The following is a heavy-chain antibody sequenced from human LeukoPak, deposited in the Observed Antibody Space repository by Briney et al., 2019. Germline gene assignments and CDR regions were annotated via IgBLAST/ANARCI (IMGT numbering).Heavy chain of an antibody. D-gene: IGHD2-2*01. V-gene: IGHV4-4*07. CDR2: IYTSGST. J-gene: IGHJ4*02. CDR1: GGSISSYY. CDR3: ARGLGYCSSTSCYDVFGFGY. Sequence: ETLSLTCPVSGGSISSYYWSWIRQPAGKGLEWIGRIYTSGSTNYNPSLKSRVTMSVDTSKNQFSLKLSSVTAADTAVYYCARGLGYCSSTSCYDVFGFGYWGQGTLVTVSS.